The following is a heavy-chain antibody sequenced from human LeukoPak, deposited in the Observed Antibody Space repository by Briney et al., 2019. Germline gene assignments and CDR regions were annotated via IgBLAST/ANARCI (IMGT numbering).Heavy chain of an antibody. D-gene: IGHD1-1*01. V-gene: IGHV4-4*02. CDR1: GDSISNSIW. CDR3: ARNVRFFDS. J-gene: IGHJ4*02. CDR2: VDHTGNT. Sequence: SETLSLTCTVSGDSISNSIWWSWLRQPPGKGLEWIGEVDHTGNTNCRPSLDSRVTLSIDTSKNHFSLTLTSVTAADTAVYYCARNVRFFDSWGQGTRVTVSS.